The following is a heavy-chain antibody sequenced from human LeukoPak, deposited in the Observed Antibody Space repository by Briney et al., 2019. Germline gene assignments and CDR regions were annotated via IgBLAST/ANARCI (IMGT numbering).Heavy chain of an antibody. V-gene: IGHV4-34*01. D-gene: IGHD1-26*01. CDR1: GGSFSGYY. CDR2: INHSGST. J-gene: IGHJ2*01. Sequence: SETLSLTCAVYGGSFSGYYWSWIRQPPGEGLEWIGEINHSGSTNYNPSLKSRVTISVDTSKNQSSLKLSSVTAADTAVYYCARVFHSWYFDLWGRGTLVTVSS. CDR3: ARVFHSWYFDL.